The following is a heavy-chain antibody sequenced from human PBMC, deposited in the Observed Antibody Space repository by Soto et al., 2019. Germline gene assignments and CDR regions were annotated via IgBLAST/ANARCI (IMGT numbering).Heavy chain of an antibody. V-gene: IGHV4-34*01. D-gene: IGHD1-1*01. CDR1: GGSFSGYY. Sequence: PSETLSLTCAVYGGSFSGYYWTWIRQPPGTGLKWIGEINHSGSTNYNPSLKSRVTISVDTSKNQFSLKLTSVTAADTAVYYCARRTAGTTYFDYWGQGTLVTVSS. CDR3: ARRTAGTTYFDY. CDR2: INHSGST. J-gene: IGHJ4*02.